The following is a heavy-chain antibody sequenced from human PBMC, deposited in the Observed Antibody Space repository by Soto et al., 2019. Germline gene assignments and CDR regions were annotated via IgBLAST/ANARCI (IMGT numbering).Heavy chain of an antibody. Sequence: GGSLRLSCAASGFTFSSYSMNWVRQAPGKGLEWVSSISSSSSYIYYADSVKGRFTISRDNAKNSLYLQMNSLRAEDTAVYYCARDLKRALLRPFDYWGQGTLVTVSS. CDR1: GFTFSSYS. D-gene: IGHD2-15*01. CDR2: ISSSSSYI. CDR3: ARDLKRALLRPFDY. J-gene: IGHJ4*02. V-gene: IGHV3-21*01.